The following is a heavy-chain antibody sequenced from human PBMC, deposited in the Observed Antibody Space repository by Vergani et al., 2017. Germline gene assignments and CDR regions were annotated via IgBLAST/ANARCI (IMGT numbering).Heavy chain of an antibody. D-gene: IGHD1-26*01. J-gene: IGHJ3*02. CDR2: IYYSGST. V-gene: IGHV4-61*01. CDR3: ARVHGGGWVPAFDI. Sequence: QVQLQESGPGLVKPSETLSLTCTVSGDSISSRNCYWGWIRQPPGKGLEWIGYIYYSGSTNYNPSLKSRVTISVDTSKNQFSLKLSSVTAADTAVYYCARVHGGGWVPAFDIWGQGTMVTVSS. CDR1: GDSISSRNCY.